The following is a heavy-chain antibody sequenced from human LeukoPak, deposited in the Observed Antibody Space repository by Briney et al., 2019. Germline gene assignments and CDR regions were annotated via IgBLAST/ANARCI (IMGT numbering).Heavy chain of an antibody. V-gene: IGHV1-8*01. J-gene: IGHJ4*02. CDR1: GYTFTSYD. D-gene: IGHD3-22*01. Sequence: ASVKVSCKASGYTFTSYDINWVRQATGQGLEWMGWMNPNSGNTGYAQKFQGRVTMTKNTSISTAYMELSSLRTEDTALYYCATAPYDSIGIFDYWGQGTLVTVSS. CDR2: MNPNSGNT. CDR3: ATAPYDSIGIFDY.